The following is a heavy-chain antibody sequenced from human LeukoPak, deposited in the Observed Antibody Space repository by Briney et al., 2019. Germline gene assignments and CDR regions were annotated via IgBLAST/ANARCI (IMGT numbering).Heavy chain of an antibody. CDR2: ISSSSGTI. CDR3: ARGGLRGDY. CDR1: GFTFSSYS. V-gene: IGHV3-48*01. D-gene: IGHD4-17*01. J-gene: IGHJ4*02. Sequence: PGVSLRLSCAASGFTFSSYSMNWVRQAPGKGLEWVSYISSSSGTIYYADSVKGRFTISRDNAENSLYLQMSSLRAEDTAVYYCARGGLRGDYWGQGTLVTVSS.